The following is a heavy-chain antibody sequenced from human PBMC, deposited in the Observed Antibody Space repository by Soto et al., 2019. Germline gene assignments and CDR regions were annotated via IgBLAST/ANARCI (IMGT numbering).Heavy chain of an antibody. CDR3: AHSIVYFDWLLEPPRY. V-gene: IGHV2-5*02. Sequence: SGPTLVNPTQTLTLTCTFSGFSLSTSGVGVGWIRQPPGKALEWLALIYWDDDKRYSPSLKSRLTITKDTSKNQVVLTMTNMEPVDTATYYCAHSIVYFDWLLEPPRYWGQGTLVTVSS. J-gene: IGHJ4*02. CDR1: GFSLSTSGVG. D-gene: IGHD3-9*01. CDR2: IYWDDDK.